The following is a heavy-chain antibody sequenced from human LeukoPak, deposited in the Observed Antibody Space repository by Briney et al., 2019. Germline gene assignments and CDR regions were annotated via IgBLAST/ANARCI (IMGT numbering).Heavy chain of an antibody. J-gene: IGHJ4*02. CDR1: GFIFSSYA. CDR3: AKDGSEMAPHDY. V-gene: IGHV3-30*18. CDR2: ISYDGSNK. Sequence: GGSLRLSCAASGFIFSSYAMSWVRQAPGKGLEWVAVISYDGSNKYYADSVKGRFTISRDNSKNTLYLQMNSLRAEDTAVYYCAKDGSEMAPHDYWGQGTLVTVSS. D-gene: IGHD5-24*01.